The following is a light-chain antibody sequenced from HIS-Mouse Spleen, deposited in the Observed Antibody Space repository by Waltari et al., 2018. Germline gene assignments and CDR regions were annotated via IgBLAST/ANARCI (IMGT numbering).Light chain of an antibody. CDR1: EWPKKY. CDR3: YSTDSSGNHRV. Sequence: SYELTQPPSVSVSPGQTARIPCSGDEWPKKYAYRYQQKSGQAPVLVIYEDSKRPSGIPERFSGSSSGTMATLTISGAQVEDEADYYCYSTDSSGNHRVFGGGTKLTVL. V-gene: IGLV3-10*01. J-gene: IGLJ2*01. CDR2: EDS.